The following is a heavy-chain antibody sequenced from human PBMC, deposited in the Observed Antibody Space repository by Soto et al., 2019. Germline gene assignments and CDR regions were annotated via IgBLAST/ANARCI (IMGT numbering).Heavy chain of an antibody. J-gene: IGHJ6*02. Sequence: QVQLVQSGAEVKKPGSSVKVSCKASGGTFSSYAISWVRQAPGQGLEWMGGIIPIFGTANYAQKFQGRVTITADESTSTAYMELSSLRSEDTAVYYCARDNVYCSRTSCSSRGMDVWGQGTTVTVSS. CDR1: GGTFSSYA. CDR2: IIPIFGTA. CDR3: ARDNVYCSRTSCSSRGMDV. D-gene: IGHD2-2*01. V-gene: IGHV1-69*01.